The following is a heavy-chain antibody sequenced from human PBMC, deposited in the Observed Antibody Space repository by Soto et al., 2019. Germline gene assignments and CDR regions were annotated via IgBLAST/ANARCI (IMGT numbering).Heavy chain of an antibody. V-gene: IGHV3-23*01. D-gene: IGHD2-2*01. CDR1: GFTFSSYS. Sequence: PGGSLSLSCVASGFTFSSYSMSWVRQAPGKGLEWVAGFRAGGDDGTTYYADSVKGRFTISRDNSKNTLYLQMNSLRVEDTAVYYCAPVPAASSYYGTDVWGQGTTVTVS. CDR2: FRAGGDDGTT. J-gene: IGHJ6*02. CDR3: APVPAASSYYGTDV.